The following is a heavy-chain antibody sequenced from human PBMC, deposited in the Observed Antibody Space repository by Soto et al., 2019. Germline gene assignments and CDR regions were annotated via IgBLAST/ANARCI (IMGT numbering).Heavy chain of an antibody. Sequence: GGSLRLSCAASGFTFDDYVMHWVRQAPGKGLEWVSGISWNSGSIGYADSVKGRFTISRDNAKNSLYLQMNSLRAEDTALYYCAKDGGWGFGESPDAFDIWGQGTMVTVSS. CDR2: ISWNSGSI. CDR3: AKDGGWGFGESPDAFDI. CDR1: GFTFDDYV. D-gene: IGHD3-10*01. V-gene: IGHV3-9*01. J-gene: IGHJ3*02.